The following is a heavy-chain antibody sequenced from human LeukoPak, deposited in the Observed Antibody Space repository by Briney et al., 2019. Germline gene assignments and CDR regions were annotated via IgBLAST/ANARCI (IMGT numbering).Heavy chain of an antibody. J-gene: IGHJ4*02. CDR3: ARVLLRRGYFDY. CDR2: IYYSGST. D-gene: IGHD3-10*01. Sequence: SETLSLTCTVSGDSINSLDLWSWVRQPPGKGLEWIGYIYYSGSTNYNPSLKSRVTISVDTSKNQFSLKLSSVTAADTAVYYCARVLLRRGYFDYWGQGTLVTVSS. CDR1: GDSINSLDL. V-gene: IGHV4-59*11.